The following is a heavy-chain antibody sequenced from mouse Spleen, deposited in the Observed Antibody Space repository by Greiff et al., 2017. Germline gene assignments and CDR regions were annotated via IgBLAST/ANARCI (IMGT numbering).Heavy chain of an antibody. V-gene: IGHV1-39*01. D-gene: IGHD1-1*01. J-gene: IGHJ2*01. CDR3: ATDCYGSKGD. CDR2: INPNSRTT. Sequence: VQLQQSGPELVKPGASVKISCKASGYSFTDYNMNWVKQSNGKSLEWLGVINPNSRTTSYNQKFNGKATLTVAQSSRTAYMQRNSLTAEDSAVYDCATDCYGSKGDWGQGTTLTVSS. CDR1: GYSFTDYN.